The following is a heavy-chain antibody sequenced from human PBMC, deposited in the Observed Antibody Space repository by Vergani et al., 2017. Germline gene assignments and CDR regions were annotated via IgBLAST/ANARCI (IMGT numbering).Heavy chain of an antibody. J-gene: IGHJ4*02. CDR1: GGTFSSYT. D-gene: IGHD3-10*01. CDR2: IIPILGIA. V-gene: IGHV1-69*02. CDR3: SAQTQSCHDY. Sequence: QVQLVQSGAEVKKPGSSVKVSCKASGGTFSSYTISWVRQAPGQGLEWMGRIIPILGIANYAQKFQGRVTITADKSTSTAYMELSSLGTDDTAIYFCSAQTQSCHDYWGQGTLVAVSS.